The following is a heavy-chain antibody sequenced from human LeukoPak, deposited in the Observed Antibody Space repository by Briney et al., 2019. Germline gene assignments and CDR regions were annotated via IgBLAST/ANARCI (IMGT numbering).Heavy chain of an antibody. J-gene: IGHJ4*02. CDR1: GATISTFH. CDR2: IYSSGST. V-gene: IGHV4-4*07. Sequence: SETLSLTCSVSGATISTFHWTWFRQPAGRGLEWIGLIYSSGSTLLNPSLKNRVAMSVDLTKNQLSLKLTSVTAADTAMYFCARKDGDYWGRGTLVTVSS. CDR3: ARKDGDY.